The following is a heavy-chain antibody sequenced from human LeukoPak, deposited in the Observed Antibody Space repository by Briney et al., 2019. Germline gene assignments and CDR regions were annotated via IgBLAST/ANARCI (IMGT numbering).Heavy chain of an antibody. Sequence: PSETLSLTCTVSGGSISNYYWSWIRQPPGKGLEWIGYIYYSGSTNYNPSLKSRVTISVDTSKNQFSLKLSSVTAADTAVYYCARERPDYYDSSGYYYYNWFDPWGQGTLVTVSS. CDR2: IYYSGST. J-gene: IGHJ5*02. CDR3: ARERPDYYDSSGYYYYNWFDP. CDR1: GGSISNYY. D-gene: IGHD3-22*01. V-gene: IGHV4-59*01.